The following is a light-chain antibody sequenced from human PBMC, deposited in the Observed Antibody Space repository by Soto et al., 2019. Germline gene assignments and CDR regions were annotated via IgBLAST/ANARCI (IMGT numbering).Light chain of an antibody. Sequence: EIVLTQSPGTLSLSPGERATLSCRASQSVSSSYLAWYQQKPGQAPRLLIYGASSRATGIPDRFSGSGSGTDFTLTISRLEPDDFAVYYWQQYGSSPRTFGQWTKVEIK. V-gene: IGKV3-20*01. CDR3: QQYGSSPRT. CDR1: QSVSSSY. CDR2: GAS. J-gene: IGKJ1*01.